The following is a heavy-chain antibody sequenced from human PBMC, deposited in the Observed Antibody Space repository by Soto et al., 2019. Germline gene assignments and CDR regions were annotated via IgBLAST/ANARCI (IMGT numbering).Heavy chain of an antibody. CDR2: LNGAGGNT. D-gene: IGHD6-13*01. Sequence: EVQLLESGGGLVQPGGSLRLSCAASGFTFNNYAMNWVRQAPGKGLEWVSGLNGAGGNTYYADSVKGRFTISRDNSXXTLYLQMNSLRAEDTAIYYCAKAYSSSWTNNWFDPWGQGTLVTVSS. CDR3: AKAYSSSWTNNWFDP. J-gene: IGHJ5*02. V-gene: IGHV3-23*01. CDR1: GFTFNNYA.